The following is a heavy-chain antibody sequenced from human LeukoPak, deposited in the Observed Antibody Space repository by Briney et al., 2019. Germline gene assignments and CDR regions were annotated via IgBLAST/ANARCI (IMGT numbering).Heavy chain of an antibody. CDR3: VRAEGSSGSSEYFQH. CDR1: GFTFSRDW. CDR2: IKPDGNEE. Sequence: GGSLTLSCSASGFTFSRDWMSWVRHTPGKGLECVAKIKPDGNEEYYLDSVKGRFTISRDNSKNSLYLHLFTLRDEDTAVYYCVRAEGSSGSSEYFQHWGQGTLVTVSS. D-gene: IGHD5-12*01. J-gene: IGHJ1*01. V-gene: IGHV3-7*01.